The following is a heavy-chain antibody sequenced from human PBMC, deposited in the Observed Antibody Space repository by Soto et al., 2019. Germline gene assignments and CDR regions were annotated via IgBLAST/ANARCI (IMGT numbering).Heavy chain of an antibody. Sequence: VSLRLSCAASGFSFSNYAMNWVRQAPGKGLEWVSVISGSGGSASYAYSVQGRFTLSRDNAHNTLYLQMNSLRAEDTAIYSCVREASGWYCRGSFHXWGRRTMVT. D-gene: IGHD6-19*01. J-gene: IGHJ3*01. V-gene: IGHV3-23*01. CDR2: ISGSGGSA. CDR1: GFSFSNYA. CDR3: VREASGWYCRGSFHX.